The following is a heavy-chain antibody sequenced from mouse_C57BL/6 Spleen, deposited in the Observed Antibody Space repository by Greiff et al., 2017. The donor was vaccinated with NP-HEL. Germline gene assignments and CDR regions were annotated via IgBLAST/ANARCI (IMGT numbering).Heavy chain of an antibody. CDR2: ISYSGST. V-gene: IGHV3-1*01. CDR3: ARDLGGNSYAMDY. J-gene: IGHJ4*01. Sequence: VQLQQSGPGMVKPSQSLSLTCTVTGYSITSGYDWHWIRHFPGNKLEWMGYISYSGSTNYNPSLKSRISITHDTSKNHFFLKLNSVTTEDTATYYCARDLGGNSYAMDYWGQGTSVTVSS. CDR1: GYSITSGYD. D-gene: IGHD2-1*01.